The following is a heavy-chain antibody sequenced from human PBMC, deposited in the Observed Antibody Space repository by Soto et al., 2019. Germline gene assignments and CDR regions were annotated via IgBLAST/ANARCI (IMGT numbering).Heavy chain of an antibody. Sequence: GASVKVSCKASGYTFTSYDINWVRQATGQGLEWMGWMNPNSGNTGYAQKFQGRVTMTRNTSISTAYMELSSLRSEDTAVYYCARSSIRADRPRTYNWFDPWGQGTLVTVSS. D-gene: IGHD6-6*01. J-gene: IGHJ5*02. V-gene: IGHV1-8*01. CDR2: MNPNSGNT. CDR1: GYTFTSYD. CDR3: ARSSIRADRPRTYNWFDP.